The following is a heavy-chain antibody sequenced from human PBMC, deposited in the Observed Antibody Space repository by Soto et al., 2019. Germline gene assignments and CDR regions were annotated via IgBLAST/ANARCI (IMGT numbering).Heavy chain of an antibody. V-gene: IGHV4-39*01. D-gene: IGHD6-13*01. CDR3: ASDSIPIAAAGINWFDP. J-gene: IGHJ5*02. CDR1: GGSISSSSYY. CDR2: IYYSGST. Sequence: QLQLQESGPGLVKPSETLSLTCTVSGGSISSSSYYWGWIRQPPGKGLEWIGSIYYSGSTYYNPSLKSRVTITVDTSKNQFSLKLSAVTAADTAVYYCASDSIPIAAAGINWFDPWGQGTLVTVSS.